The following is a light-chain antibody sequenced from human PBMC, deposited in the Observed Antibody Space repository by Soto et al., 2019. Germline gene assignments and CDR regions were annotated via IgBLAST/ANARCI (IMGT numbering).Light chain of an antibody. CDR3: QQYTDWPA. CDR1: QSVSSN. J-gene: IGKJ4*01. V-gene: IGKV3-15*01. CDR2: GAS. Sequence: EIVLTQSPATVSVSPGEKATLYCRASQSVSSNLAWYQQTPGQAPRLLIYGASTRATGVPARFSGSGSGTEFILTISSLRSEDFAIYYCQQYTDWPAFGGGTKVEI.